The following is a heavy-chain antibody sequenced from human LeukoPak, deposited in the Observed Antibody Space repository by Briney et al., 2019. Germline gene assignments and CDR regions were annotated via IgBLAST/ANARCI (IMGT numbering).Heavy chain of an antibody. D-gene: IGHD3-3*01. J-gene: IGHJ4*02. CDR3: ANGYDFWSGYWDRRSYFDY. CDR1: GFTFSSYA. Sequence: GGSLRLSCAASGFTFSSYAMSWVRQAPGKGLEWVSAISGSGGSTYYADSVKGRFTISRDNSKNTLYLQMNSLRAEDTAVYYGANGYDFWSGYWDRRSYFDYWGQGTLVTVSS. V-gene: IGHV3-23*01. CDR2: ISGSGGST.